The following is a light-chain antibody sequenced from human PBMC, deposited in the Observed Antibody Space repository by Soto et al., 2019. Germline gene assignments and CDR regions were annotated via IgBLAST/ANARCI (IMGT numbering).Light chain of an antibody. Sequence: EIELTQSPSTLSLSLGERATISCRASQTVRSYLAWYQQKPGKAPKLLIYDTSNMTTGIPARFSGTGSETEFTLTISSLEPEDFAIYYCQQRNKKPLAFGHGTKVDI. CDR3: QQRNKKPLA. CDR2: DTS. J-gene: IGKJ1*01. V-gene: IGKV3-11*01. CDR1: QTVRSY.